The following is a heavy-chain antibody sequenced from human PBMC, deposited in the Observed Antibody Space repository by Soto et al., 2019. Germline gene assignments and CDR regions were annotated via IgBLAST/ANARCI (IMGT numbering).Heavy chain of an antibody. Sequence: EVQLVESGGGLVQPGGSLRLSCAASGFTFSRYAMHWVRQAPGKGLEYVSAISSNGGSTYYANSVKCRFTISRDNPKNPLYLQMGSLRAEDMSVYYWARGGRNMNTVTSHCYYYSYMDVWGRVATVTVSS. J-gene: IGHJ6*03. CDR3: ARGGRNMNTVTSHCYYYSYMDV. CDR2: ISSNGGST. V-gene: IGHV3-64*01. CDR1: GFTFSRYA. D-gene: IGHD4-4*01.